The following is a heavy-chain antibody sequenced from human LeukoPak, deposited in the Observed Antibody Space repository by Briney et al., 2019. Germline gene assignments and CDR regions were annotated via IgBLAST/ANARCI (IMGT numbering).Heavy chain of an antibody. CDR2: ISYDGSKE. J-gene: IGHJ4*02. CDR1: GFTFSNYA. Sequence: GGSLRLSCAASGFTFSNYAMVWVRQAPGKGLEWVAVISYDGSKEYYADSVKGRFTMSRDNSKNTVSLQMNSLRAEDTAIYYCAKALVDTSMVSVDYWGQGTLVTVSS. V-gene: IGHV3-30*18. D-gene: IGHD5-18*01. CDR3: AKALVDTSMVSVDY.